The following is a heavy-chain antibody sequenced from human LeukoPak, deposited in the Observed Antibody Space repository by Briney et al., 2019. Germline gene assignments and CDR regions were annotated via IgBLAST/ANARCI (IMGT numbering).Heavy chain of an antibody. J-gene: IGHJ6*02. CDR2: IYYSGST. D-gene: IGHD2-15*01. Sequence: PSETLSLTCTVSGGSISSYYWSWIRQPPGKGLEWIGYIYYSGSTNYNPSLKSRVTISVDTSKNQFSLKLSSVTAADTAVYYCASGYCSGGSCYFLDVWGQGTTVTVSS. CDR3: ASGYCSGGSCYFLDV. V-gene: IGHV4-59*08. CDR1: GGSISSYY.